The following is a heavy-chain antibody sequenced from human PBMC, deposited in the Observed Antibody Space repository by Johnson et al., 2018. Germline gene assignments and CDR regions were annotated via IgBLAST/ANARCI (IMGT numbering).Heavy chain of an antibody. V-gene: IGHV4-59*01. J-gene: IGHJ3*02. CDR1: GGSISSYY. Sequence: QVQLQESGPGLVKPSETLSLTCTVSGGSISSYYWSWIRQPPGKGLEWIGYIYYSGSTNYNPSLKSRVTLSGDTSKNQLSLKLSSVTAADPAGYYCARGRRRGYSYGGDAFDIWGQGTMVTVSS. CDR2: IYYSGST. CDR3: ARGRRRGYSYGGDAFDI. D-gene: IGHD5-18*01.